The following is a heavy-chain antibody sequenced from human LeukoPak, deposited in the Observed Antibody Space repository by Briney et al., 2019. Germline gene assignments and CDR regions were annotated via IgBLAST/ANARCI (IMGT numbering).Heavy chain of an antibody. CDR3: ARARDDYGDYGFFDY. CDR2: IYYSGST. CDR1: GGSISSGGYY. D-gene: IGHD4-17*01. J-gene: IGHJ4*02. Sequence: SETLSLTCTVSGGSISSGGYYWSWIRQHPGKGLGWIGYIYYSGSTYYNPSLKSRVTISVDTSKNQFSLKLSSVTAADTAVYYCARARDDYGDYGFFDYWGQGTLVTVSS. V-gene: IGHV4-31*03.